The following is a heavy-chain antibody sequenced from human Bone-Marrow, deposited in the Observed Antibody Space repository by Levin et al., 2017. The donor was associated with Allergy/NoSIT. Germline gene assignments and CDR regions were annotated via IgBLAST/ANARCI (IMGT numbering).Heavy chain of an antibody. CDR3: ARLDLITGIDY. V-gene: IGHV3-66*02. CDR2: IYSGGST. D-gene: IGHD1-14*01. Sequence: GGSLRLSCVVSGFTVSNNYMSWVRQAPGKGLEWVSVIYSGGSTYYADSVKGRLTISRDNSKNTVYLQMNSLRAEDTAVYYCARLDLITGIDYWGQGTLVTVSS. J-gene: IGHJ4*02. CDR1: GFTVSNNY.